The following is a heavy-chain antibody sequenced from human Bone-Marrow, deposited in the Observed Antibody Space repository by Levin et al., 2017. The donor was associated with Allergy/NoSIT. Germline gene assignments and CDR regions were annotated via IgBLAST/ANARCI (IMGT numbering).Heavy chain of an antibody. CDR3: TKDLSVAGTLDYYFDQ. D-gene: IGHD1-7*01. CDR2: ISYDGSII. J-gene: IGHJ4*02. Sequence: PGGSLRLSCATSDSIFSVYGMHWVRQAPGKGLEWVALISYDGSIIHYADSVKGRFTISRDNSKNTLYLQMNSLRPEDTAVYFCTKDLSVAGTLDYYFDQWGQGTLVTVSS. CDR1: DSIFSVYG. V-gene: IGHV3-30*18.